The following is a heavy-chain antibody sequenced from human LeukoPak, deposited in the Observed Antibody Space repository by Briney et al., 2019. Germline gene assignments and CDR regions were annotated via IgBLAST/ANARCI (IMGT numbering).Heavy chain of an antibody. J-gene: IGHJ4*02. V-gene: IGHV4-39*01. CDR1: GGSVSSSSYY. CDR2: IYYSGRT. Sequence: KPSETLSLTCTVSGGSVSSSSYYRGWIRQPPGKGLEWIGSIYYSGRTYYNPSLKSRVTISVDTSKDQFSLKLSSVTAADTAVYYCARGGGIRSYGYLGYSYYFDYWGQGTLVTVSS. CDR3: ARGGGIRSYGYLGYSYYFDY. D-gene: IGHD3-16*01.